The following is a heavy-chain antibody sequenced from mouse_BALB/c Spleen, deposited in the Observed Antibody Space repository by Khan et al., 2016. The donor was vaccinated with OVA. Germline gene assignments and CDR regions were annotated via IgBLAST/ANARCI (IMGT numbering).Heavy chain of an antibody. CDR1: GFNIKDTY. Sequence: VQLQQSGAELVKPGASVKLSCTASGFNIKDTYIHWVKQRPEQGLEWIGRIDPANGNTKYDPTFQGKATKTADTSSNTAYMQLRSLTSEDAAVYYGVGDDWDVVAYWGQGNLVTVAA. D-gene: IGHD4-1*01. CDR2: IDPANGNT. V-gene: IGHV14-3*02. CDR3: VGDDWDVVAY. J-gene: IGHJ3*01.